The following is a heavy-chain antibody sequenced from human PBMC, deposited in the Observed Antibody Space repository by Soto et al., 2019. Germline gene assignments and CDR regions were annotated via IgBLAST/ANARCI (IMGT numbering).Heavy chain of an antibody. CDR3: ARTAAAGKYYNGMDV. J-gene: IGHJ6*02. D-gene: IGHD6-13*01. Sequence: PGESLKISCKGSGYSLTSYWIGWVRQMPGKGLECMGIIYPGDSDTRYSPSFQGQVTISADKSISTAYLQWSSLKASDTAMYYCARTAAAGKYYNGMDVWGQGTTVTVSS. V-gene: IGHV5-51*01. CDR2: IYPGDSDT. CDR1: GYSLTSYW.